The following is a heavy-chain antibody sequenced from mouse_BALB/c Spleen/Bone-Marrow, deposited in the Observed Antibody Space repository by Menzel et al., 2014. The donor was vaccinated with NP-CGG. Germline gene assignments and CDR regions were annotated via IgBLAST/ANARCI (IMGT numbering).Heavy chain of an antibody. J-gene: IGHJ3*01. V-gene: IGHV1-4*01. CDR3: ARESYGNWFAY. D-gene: IGHD2-1*01. CDR2: INPSSGYT. Sequence: VQLVESGAELARPGASVKMSCKASGYTFTSYTMHWVKQRPGQGLEWIGYINPSSGYTNYNQKFKDKATLTADKSSSTAYMQLSSLTSEDSAVYYCARESYGNWFAYWGQGTLVTVSA. CDR1: GYTFTSYT.